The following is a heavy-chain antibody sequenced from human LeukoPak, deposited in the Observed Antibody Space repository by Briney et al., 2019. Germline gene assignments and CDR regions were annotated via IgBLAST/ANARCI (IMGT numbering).Heavy chain of an antibody. J-gene: IGHJ4*02. CDR1: GFTFSTYG. V-gene: IGHV3-30*03. CDR2: ISYDGSNK. Sequence: PGGSLRLSCAASGFTFSTYGMHWVRQAPGKGLEWVAVISYDGSNKYYADAVKGRFTISRDNSKNTLYLQMNSLRAEDTAVYYCARDHLEWEPPQVFWGQGTLVTVSS. D-gene: IGHD1-26*01. CDR3: ARDHLEWEPPQVF.